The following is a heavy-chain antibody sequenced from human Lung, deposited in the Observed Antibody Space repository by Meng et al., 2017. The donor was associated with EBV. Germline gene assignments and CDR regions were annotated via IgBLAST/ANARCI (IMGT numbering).Heavy chain of an antibody. D-gene: IGHD2-21*02. V-gene: IGHV4-4*03. CDR3: ARVVTALWGYYFDY. CDR2: IYHSGST. J-gene: IGHJ4*02. CDR1: GGSISSSNW. Sequence: QRQRRGPGLAKPPGHLSLTGAVSGGSISSSNWWSWVRQPPGKGLEWIGEIYHSGSTNYNPSLKSRVTISVDKSKNQFSLKLSSVTAADTAVYYCARVVTALWGYYFDYWGQGTLVTVSS.